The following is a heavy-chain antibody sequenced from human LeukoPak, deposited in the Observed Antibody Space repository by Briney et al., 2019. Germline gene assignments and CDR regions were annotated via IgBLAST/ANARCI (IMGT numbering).Heavy chain of an antibody. J-gene: IGHJ4*02. D-gene: IGHD3-22*01. CDR3: ARWWGYYDSSGYPR. CDR1: GVSISSYY. V-gene: IGHV4-59*01. Sequence: SETLSLTCTVSGVSISSYYWSWIRQPPGKGLEWIGYIYYSGSTNYNPSLKSRVTISVDTSKNQFSLKLSSVTAADTAVYYCARWWGYYDSSGYPRWGQGTLVTVSS. CDR2: IYYSGST.